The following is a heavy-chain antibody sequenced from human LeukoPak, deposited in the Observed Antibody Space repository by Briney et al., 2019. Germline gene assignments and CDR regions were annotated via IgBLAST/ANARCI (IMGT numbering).Heavy chain of an antibody. J-gene: IGHJ3*02. CDR1: GFTFSDYY. D-gene: IGHD6-13*01. CDR3: VRYSSSWYAFDI. V-gene: IGHV3-7*01. Sequence: TGGSLRLSCAASGFTFSDYYMNWIRQAPGKGLEWVANIKKDGSEKYYVDSVKGRFSISRDNAKNSMYLQMNSLRAEDTAVYYCVRYSSSWYAFDIWGQGTMVTVSS. CDR2: IKKDGSEK.